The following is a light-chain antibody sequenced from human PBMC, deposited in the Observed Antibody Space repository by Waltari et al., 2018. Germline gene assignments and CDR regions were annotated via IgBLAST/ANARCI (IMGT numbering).Light chain of an antibody. CDR2: AAS. Sequence: DIQMTQSPSSLSASVGDRVTITCRASQGIANYLAWYQQKPGEVPKLLIYAASTLHSGVPSRFIGSGSGTDFTLTISSLQPEDVATYFCQKYNSAPSITFGQGTRLEIK. V-gene: IGKV1-27*01. CDR3: QKYNSAPSIT. J-gene: IGKJ5*01. CDR1: QGIANY.